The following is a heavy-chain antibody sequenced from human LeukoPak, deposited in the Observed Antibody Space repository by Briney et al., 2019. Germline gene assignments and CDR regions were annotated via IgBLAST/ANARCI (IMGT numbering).Heavy chain of an antibody. CDR1: GFIFRNYA. V-gene: IGHV3-23*01. J-gene: IGHJ4*02. D-gene: IGHD3-9*01. CDR3: AKWGDYDILTGYYVSDF. CDR2: ITGSGDST. Sequence: PGASLRLSCAASGFIFRNYAMSWVRQAPGKGLEWVSAITGSGDSTYYPDSVKGRFTISRDNSKNTLYVEMNTLRAEDTAVYYCAKWGDYDILTGYYVSDFWGQGTLVTVSS.